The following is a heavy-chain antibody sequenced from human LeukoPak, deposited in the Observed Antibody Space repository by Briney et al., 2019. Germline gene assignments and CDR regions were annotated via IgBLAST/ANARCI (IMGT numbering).Heavy chain of an antibody. D-gene: IGHD3-3*01. V-gene: IGHV1-18*01. CDR2: ISAYNGNT. Sequence: ASVKVSCKASGYTFTSYGISWVRQAPGQGLEWMGWISAYNGNTNYAQKFQGRVTMTTDTSTSTAYMELRSLRSDDTAVYYCARPCDFWSGYYDCYRGQGTLVTVSS. J-gene: IGHJ4*02. CDR3: ARPCDFWSGYYDCY. CDR1: GYTFTSYG.